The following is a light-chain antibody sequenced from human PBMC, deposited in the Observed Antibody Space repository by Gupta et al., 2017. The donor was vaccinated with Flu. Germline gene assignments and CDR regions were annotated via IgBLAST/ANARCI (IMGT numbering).Light chain of an antibody. CDR3: MKALQAPT. CDR1: QSLLHSNRYNY. CDR2: LGS. V-gene: IGKV2-28*01. Sequence: EIMFTQSPLSLPVTPGEPAPISCRSSQSLLHSNRYNYLDWYLRKPGQPPQLLIYLGSNRASGVPDRCGGRGAGTDFTRKISRVEAEDFGFNYCMKALQAPTFGPGTKVEIK. J-gene: IGKJ1*01.